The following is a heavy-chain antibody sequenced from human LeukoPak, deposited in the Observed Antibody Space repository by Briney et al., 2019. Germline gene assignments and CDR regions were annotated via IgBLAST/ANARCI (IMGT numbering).Heavy chain of an antibody. CDR2: ISGSGGST. V-gene: IGHV3-23*01. Sequence: PGGSLRLSCAASGFTFSSYAMSWVRQAPGKGLEWVSAISGSGGSTYYADSVKGRFTTSRDNSKNTLYLQMNSLRAEDTAVYYCAKDYVWGSYRHQYFDYWGQGTLVTVSS. J-gene: IGHJ4*02. D-gene: IGHD3-16*02. CDR3: AKDYVWGSYRHQYFDY. CDR1: GFTFSSYA.